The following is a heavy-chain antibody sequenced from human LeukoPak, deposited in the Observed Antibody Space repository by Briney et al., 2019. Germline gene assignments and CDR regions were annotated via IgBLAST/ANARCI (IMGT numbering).Heavy chain of an antibody. J-gene: IGHJ4*02. Sequence: EASVKVSCKASGYTFTGYYMHWVRQAPGQGLEWMGRINPNSGGTNDAQKFQGRVTMTRDTSISTAYMELSRLRSDDTAVYYCARGYYYDSSGYFGIFDYWGQGTLVTVSS. CDR1: GYTFTGYY. V-gene: IGHV1-2*06. CDR2: INPNSGGT. D-gene: IGHD3-22*01. CDR3: ARGYYYDSSGYFGIFDY.